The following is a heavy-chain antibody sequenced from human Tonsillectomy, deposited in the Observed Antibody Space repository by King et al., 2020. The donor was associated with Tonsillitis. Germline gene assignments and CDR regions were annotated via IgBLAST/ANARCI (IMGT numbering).Heavy chain of an antibody. Sequence: QLVQSGGGLVKPGGSLRLSCAASGFTFSDYYMSWICQAPGKGLEWISLINPGGTNTDYVGSVRGRFTISRDNAKNSMFLQVNSLRAEDTVVYYCGREYWGAFDIWGQGTMVTVSS. J-gene: IGHJ3*02. CDR3: GREYWGAFDI. CDR1: GFTFSDYY. CDR2: INPGGTNT. D-gene: IGHD2-8*02. V-gene: IGHV3-11*06.